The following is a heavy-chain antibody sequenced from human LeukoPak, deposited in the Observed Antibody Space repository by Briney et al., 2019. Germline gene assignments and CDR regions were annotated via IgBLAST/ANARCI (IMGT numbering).Heavy chain of an antibody. CDR1: GFILSNYA. V-gene: IGHV3-23*01. Sequence: GGFLRLSCAASGFILSNYAMNWVRQAPGKGLEWVSVISGSGISTYYADSVKGRFTISRDNAKNSLYLQMNSLRVEDTAVYYCAKIASRFFYYMDVWGKGTTVTVSS. CDR2: ISGSGIST. J-gene: IGHJ6*03. D-gene: IGHD6-6*01. CDR3: AKIASRFFYYMDV.